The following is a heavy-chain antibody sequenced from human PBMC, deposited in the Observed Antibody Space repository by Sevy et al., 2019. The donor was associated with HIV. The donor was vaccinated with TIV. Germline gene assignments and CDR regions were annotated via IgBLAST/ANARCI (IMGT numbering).Heavy chain of an antibody. CDR2: IWYDGSNK. V-gene: IGHV3-33*08. D-gene: IGHD3-22*01. CDR3: ASDFPRRLYYYDSSGYYRDY. Sequence: GGSLRLSCAASGFTFSSYGMHWVRQAPGKGLEWVAVIWYDGSNKYYADSVKGRFTISRDNSKNTLYLQMNSLRAEDTAVYYCASDFPRRLYYYDSSGYYRDYWGQGTLVTVSS. J-gene: IGHJ4*02. CDR1: GFTFSSYG.